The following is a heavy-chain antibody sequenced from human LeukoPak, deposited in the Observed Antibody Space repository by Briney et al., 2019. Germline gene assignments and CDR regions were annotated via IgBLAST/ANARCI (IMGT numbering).Heavy chain of an antibody. J-gene: IGHJ4*02. CDR2: ISGSGGST. V-gene: IGHV3-23*01. Sequence: TGGSLRLSCAASGFTFSSYAMSWVRQAPGKGLEWVSAISGSGGSTYYADSVKGRFTISRDNAKNSLYLQMNSLRAEDTAVYYCARGVTQWAYWGQGTLVTVSS. CDR3: ARGVTQWAY. D-gene: IGHD2-21*02. CDR1: GFTFSSYA.